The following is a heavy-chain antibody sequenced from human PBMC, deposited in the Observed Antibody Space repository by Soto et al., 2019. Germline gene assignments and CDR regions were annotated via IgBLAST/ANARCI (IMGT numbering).Heavy chain of an antibody. D-gene: IGHD6-19*01. V-gene: IGHV4-39*01. Sequence: QLQLQESGPGLVKPSETLSLTCTVSGGSISSSSYYWGWIRQPPGQGLEWIGGIYYSGSTYYNPSLKSRVTISVDTSKNPFSLKLSSVTAADTAVYYCARQEYGIAVAGTRAHWGQGTLVTVSS. CDR1: GGSISSSSYY. CDR2: IYYSGST. CDR3: ARQEYGIAVAGTRAH. J-gene: IGHJ4*02.